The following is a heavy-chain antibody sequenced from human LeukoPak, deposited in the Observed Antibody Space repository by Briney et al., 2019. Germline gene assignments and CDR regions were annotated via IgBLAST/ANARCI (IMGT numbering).Heavy chain of an antibody. CDR1: GFIFSNDA. CDR2: IWFDGSNK. V-gene: IGHV3-33*01. J-gene: IGHJ4*02. Sequence: GRSLRLTCAASGFIFSNDAMHWVRQAPGKGLEWVAFIWFDGSNKHYADSVKGRFTISRDNSEDTLYLQMNSLRAEDTAVYYCVRDPSGSGFAFDSWGQGALVTVSS. D-gene: IGHD1-1*01. CDR3: VRDPSGSGFAFDS.